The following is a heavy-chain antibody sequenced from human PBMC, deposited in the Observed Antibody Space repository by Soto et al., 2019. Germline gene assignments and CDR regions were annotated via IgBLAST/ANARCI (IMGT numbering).Heavy chain of an antibody. V-gene: IGHV1-8*01. CDR2: MNPNRDNT. J-gene: IGHJ4*02. CDR3: AVNIAATGTFDY. D-gene: IGHD6-13*01. CDR1: GYTFTSFD. Sequence: QVQLVQSGAEVKKPGASVKVSCKTSGYTFTSFDINWVRQATGQGPEWMGWMNPNRDNTGYAQKFQGRVTMTRNTSISTAYMELSSLRSEDTXXXXXAVNIAATGTFDYWGQGTLVTVSS.